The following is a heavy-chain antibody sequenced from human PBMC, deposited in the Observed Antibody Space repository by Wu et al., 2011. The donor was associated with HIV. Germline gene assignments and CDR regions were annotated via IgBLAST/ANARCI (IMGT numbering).Heavy chain of an antibody. J-gene: IGHJ2*01. CDR2: INPSGGST. CDR3: TRGGAVTYYYDSSGSSDWCFDL. Sequence: LVQSGREVKKPGASVKVSCKASGYTFSNYYMHWVRQAPGQGLEWMGIINPSGGSTNYAQRFQGRVTMTRDTSTSTVYVELSSLRSEDTAVYYCTRGGAVTYYYDSSGSSDWCFDLWGRGTLVTVSS. V-gene: IGHV1-46*01. D-gene: IGHD3-22*01. CDR1: GYTFSNYY.